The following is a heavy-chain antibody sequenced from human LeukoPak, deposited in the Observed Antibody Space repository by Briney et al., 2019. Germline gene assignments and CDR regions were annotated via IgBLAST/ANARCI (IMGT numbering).Heavy chain of an antibody. CDR1: GFTFSDYY. D-gene: IGHD5-18*01. CDR2: ISSSGSII. J-gene: IGHJ4*02. Sequence: GGSLRLSCAASGFTFSDYYMSWIRQAPGKGLEWVSYISSSGSIIHYADSVKGRFTISRDNAKNSLWLQMNSLRAEDTAVHYCARRGYSYGLDYWGQGTLVTVSS. CDR3: ARRGYSYGLDY. V-gene: IGHV3-11*04.